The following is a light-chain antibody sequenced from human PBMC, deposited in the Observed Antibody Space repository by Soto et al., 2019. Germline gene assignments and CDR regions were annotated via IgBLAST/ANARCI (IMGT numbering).Light chain of an antibody. CDR3: QQYGSSPIT. Sequence: EMVLTQSPGTLSLSPGERATLSCRASQSVVSSYLAWYQQKPGQAPRLLIYGASSRVAGIPDRFSGSGSGTDFTLTISRLEPEDFAVYYCQQYGSSPITFGQGTRLEIK. CDR2: GAS. CDR1: QSVVSSY. J-gene: IGKJ5*01. V-gene: IGKV3-20*01.